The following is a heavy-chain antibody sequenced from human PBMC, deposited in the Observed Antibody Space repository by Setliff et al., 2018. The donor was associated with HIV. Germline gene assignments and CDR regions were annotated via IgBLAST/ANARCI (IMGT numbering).Heavy chain of an antibody. CDR1: GGPFGVYR. V-gene: IGHV4-4*07. J-gene: IGHJ5*02. CDR2: IDSSGTT. D-gene: IGHD3-16*01. Sequence: SETLSLTCTISGGPFGVYRRSWIRQSAGRGLAWIGRIDSSGTTDYKPSLKGRVAISVDTSRNQFSLRVTSVTAADTAVYFCARDRHSSGLGSYGPWGPGILVTVSS. CDR3: ARDRHSSGLGSYGP.